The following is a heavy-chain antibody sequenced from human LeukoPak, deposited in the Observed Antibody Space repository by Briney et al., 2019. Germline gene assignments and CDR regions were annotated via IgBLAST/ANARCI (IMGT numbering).Heavy chain of an antibody. J-gene: IGHJ4*02. Sequence: ADTLSLTCTVSVDSISSSSYYWGWVRQPPGKGLVWIGSIYYSGSTYYNPSLKSRVTISVDTSKNQFSLKLSSVTAADTAVYYCASGDPFDYWGQGTLVTVSS. CDR3: ASGDPFDY. CDR1: VDSISSSSYY. V-gene: IGHV4-39*01. D-gene: IGHD4-17*01. CDR2: IYYSGST.